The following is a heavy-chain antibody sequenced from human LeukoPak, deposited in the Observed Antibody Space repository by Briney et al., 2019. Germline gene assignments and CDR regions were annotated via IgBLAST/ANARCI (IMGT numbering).Heavy chain of an antibody. D-gene: IGHD1-26*01. CDR1: GFSITGYG. Sequence: PGGSLRLSCSPSGFSITGYGIHWARQAPGKGLEWVATIQWDGYNKYYVDSVKGRSTVSRDTSKNTVYLQMDSVRSEDTAVYYCARREAVGAMSDFDDWGQGTLVTVSS. CDR3: ARREAVGAMSDFDD. CDR2: IQWDGYNK. V-gene: IGHV3-30*02. J-gene: IGHJ4*02.